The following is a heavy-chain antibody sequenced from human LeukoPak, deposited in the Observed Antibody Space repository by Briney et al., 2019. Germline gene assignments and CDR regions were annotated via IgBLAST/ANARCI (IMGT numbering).Heavy chain of an antibody. CDR2: ISYDGSNK. V-gene: IGHV3-30*18. D-gene: IGHD2-15*01. CDR3: AKELGYCSGGSCPVGAFDI. CDR1: GFTFSSYG. J-gene: IGHJ3*02. Sequence: GGSLRLSCAASGFTFSSYGMHWVPQAPGKGLEWVAVISYDGSNKYYADSVKGRFTISRDNSKNTLYLQMNSLRAEDTAVYYCAKELGYCSGGSCPVGAFDIWGQGTMVTVSS.